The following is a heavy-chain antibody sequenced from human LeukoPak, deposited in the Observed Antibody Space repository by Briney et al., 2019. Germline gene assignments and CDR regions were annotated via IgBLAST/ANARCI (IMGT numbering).Heavy chain of an antibody. J-gene: IGHJ4*02. D-gene: IGHD2-15*01. CDR3: AREDVGQPADY. V-gene: IGHV1-46*01. CDR1: GYTFTSYY. Sequence: GASVKVSCKVSGYTFTSYYMHWVRQAPGQGLEWMGIINPSGGSTSYAQKFQGRVTMTRDTSTSTVYMELSSLRSEDTAVYYCAREDVGQPADYWGRGTLVTVSS. CDR2: INPSGGST.